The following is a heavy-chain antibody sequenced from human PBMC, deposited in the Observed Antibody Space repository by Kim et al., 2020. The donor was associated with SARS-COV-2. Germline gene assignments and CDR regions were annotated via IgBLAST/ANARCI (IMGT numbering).Heavy chain of an antibody. Sequence: AVKGRLTISRDNSKNTLYLQMNSLRAEDTAVYYCAKADSSGYYSAQNFDYWGQGTLVTVSS. J-gene: IGHJ4*02. V-gene: IGHV3-23*01. CDR3: AKADSSGYYSAQNFDY. D-gene: IGHD3-22*01.